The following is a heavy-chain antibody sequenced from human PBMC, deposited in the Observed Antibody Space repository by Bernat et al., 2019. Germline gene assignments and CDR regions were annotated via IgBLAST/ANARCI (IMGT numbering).Heavy chain of an antibody. V-gene: IGHV3-23*01. J-gene: IGHJ3*02. Sequence: EVQLLESGGGLVQPGGSLRLSCAASGFTFSSYAMSWVRQAPGKGLEWVSAISGSGGSTYYADSVKGRFTISRDNSKNTLYLQMNSLRAEDTAVYYCASITMIGVVKLGELDAFDIWGQGTMVTVSS. CDR1: GFTFSSYA. CDR3: ASITMIGVVKLGELDAFDI. CDR2: ISGSGGST. D-gene: IGHD3-22*01.